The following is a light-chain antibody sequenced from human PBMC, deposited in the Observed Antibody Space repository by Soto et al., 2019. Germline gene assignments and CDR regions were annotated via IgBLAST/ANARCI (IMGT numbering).Light chain of an antibody. Sequence: QPVLTQSSSASASLGSSVKLTCTLSSGHSSYIIAWHQQQPGKAPRYLMKLEGSGSYNKGSGVPDRFSGSSSGGDRYLTISNLQSEDEADYYCETWDSNTRVFGGGTQLTVL. CDR1: SGHSSYI. J-gene: IGLJ3*02. CDR3: ETWDSNTRV. V-gene: IGLV4-60*03. CDR2: LEGSGSY.